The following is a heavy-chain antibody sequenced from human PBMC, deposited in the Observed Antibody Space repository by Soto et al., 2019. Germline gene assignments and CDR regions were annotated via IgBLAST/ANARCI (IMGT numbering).Heavy chain of an antibody. CDR1: GGTFSSYA. Sequence: SVKVSCKASGGTFSSYAISWVRQAPGQGLEWMGGIIPIFGTANYAQKFQGRVTITADESTSTAYMELSSLRSEDTAVYYCATSPPIAARPGYFDYWGQGTLVTVSS. CDR3: ATSPPIAARPGYFDY. D-gene: IGHD6-6*01. CDR2: IIPIFGTA. V-gene: IGHV1-69*13. J-gene: IGHJ4*02.